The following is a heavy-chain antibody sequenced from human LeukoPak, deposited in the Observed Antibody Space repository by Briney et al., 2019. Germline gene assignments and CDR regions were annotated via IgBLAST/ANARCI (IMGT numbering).Heavy chain of an antibody. Sequence: SETLSLTCAVSGGSISSSNWWSWVRQPPGKGLEWIGEIYHSGSTNYNPSLKSRVTISVDKSKNQFSLKLSSVTAADTAVYYCARQRVAVLRYFSWFDPWGQGTLVTVSS. CDR1: GGSISSSNW. CDR3: ARQRVAVLRYFSWFDP. J-gene: IGHJ5*02. CDR2: IYHSGST. V-gene: IGHV4-4*02. D-gene: IGHD3-9*01.